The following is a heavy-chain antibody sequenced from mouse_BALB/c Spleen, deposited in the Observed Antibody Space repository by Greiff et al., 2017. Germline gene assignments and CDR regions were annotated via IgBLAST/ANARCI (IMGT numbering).Heavy chain of an antibody. V-gene: IGHV1-31*01. CDR1: GYSFTGYY. J-gene: IGHJ2*01. D-gene: IGHD2-14*01. CDR2: INPYNGAT. Sequence: VQLKESGPELVKPGASVKISCKASGYSFTGYYMHWVKQSHVKSLEWIGRINPYNGATSYNQNFKDKASLTVDKSSSTAYMELHSLTSEDSAVYYCASSVRRTFDYWGQGTTLTVSS. CDR3: ASSVRRTFDY.